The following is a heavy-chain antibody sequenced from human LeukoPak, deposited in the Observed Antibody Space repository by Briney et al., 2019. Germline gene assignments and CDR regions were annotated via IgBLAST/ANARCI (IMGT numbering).Heavy chain of an antibody. V-gene: IGHV3-13*01. Sequence: GGSLRLSCAASRFTVSSNYMSWVRQPTRQGLEWVSTIGTASDTYYPGSVEGRFTLSRDNAKNSLYLQMNSLTAGDTAVYYCARGPPRGKYYYMDVWGKGTTVTVSS. CDR2: IGTASDT. CDR1: RFTVSSNY. D-gene: IGHD1-1*01. CDR3: ARGPPRGKYYYMDV. J-gene: IGHJ6*03.